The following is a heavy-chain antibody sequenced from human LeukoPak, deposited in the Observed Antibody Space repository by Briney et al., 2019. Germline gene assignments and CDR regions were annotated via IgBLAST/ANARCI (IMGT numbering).Heavy chain of an antibody. V-gene: IGHV3-23*01. D-gene: IGHD2/OR15-2a*01. J-gene: IGHJ4*02. CDR3: ANGRSSTDHY. Sequence: GGSLRLSCTASGLTFSSYVMTWVRRAPGEGLECVSSISDSGASTYYADSVKGRFTISRDNSKDTLYLQMNSLRAEDTAVYYCANGRSSTDHYWGQGTLVTVSS. CDR2: ISDSGAST. CDR1: GLTFSSYV.